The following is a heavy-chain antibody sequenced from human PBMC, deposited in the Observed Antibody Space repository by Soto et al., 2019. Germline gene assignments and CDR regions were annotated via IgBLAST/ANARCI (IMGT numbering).Heavy chain of an antibody. J-gene: IGHJ5*01. D-gene: IGHD1-26*01. Sequence: QVQLVESGGGVVQPGRSLRLSCAASGFTFRTYVVHWVRQAPGKGLEWVAVMSFDGSNKYYADSVKGRFTISRDNSKNTLYLEMTSLRFEYSAVYYCARVDLAVGATTPSGFDSWGQGTRVSVSS. V-gene: IGHV3-30-3*01. CDR1: GFTFRTYV. CDR2: MSFDGSNK. CDR3: ARVDLAVGATTPSGFDS.